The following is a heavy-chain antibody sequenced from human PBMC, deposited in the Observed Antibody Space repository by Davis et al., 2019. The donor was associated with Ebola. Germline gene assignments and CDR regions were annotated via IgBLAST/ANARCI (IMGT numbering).Heavy chain of an antibody. J-gene: IGHJ6*03. CDR1: GGSISSGSYY. D-gene: IGHD1-26*01. CDR2: IYYSGST. V-gene: IGHV4-39*07. CDR3: ARDRGGSYYYYYYMDV. Sequence: PSETLSLTCTVSGGSISSGSYYWGWIRQPPGKGLEWIGSIYYSGSTYYNPSLKSRVTISVDTSKNQFSLKLSSVTAADTAVYYCARDRGGSYYYYYYMDVWGKGTTVTVSS.